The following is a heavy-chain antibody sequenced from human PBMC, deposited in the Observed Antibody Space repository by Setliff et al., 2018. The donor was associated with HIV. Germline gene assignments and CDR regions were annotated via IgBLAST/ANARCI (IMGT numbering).Heavy chain of an antibody. CDR3: ARRVVISTFDC. V-gene: IGHV4-4*09. J-gene: IGHJ4*02. Sequence: SETLSLTCTVSGGSISSYYWSWIRQPPGQGLEWIGHIYTSGSTNYNPSLKSRVTISVDTSKNQFSLKLSSVTAADTAVYYCARRVVISTFDCWGQGTLVTVSS. CDR2: IYTSGST. CDR1: GGSISSYY. D-gene: IGHD3-22*01.